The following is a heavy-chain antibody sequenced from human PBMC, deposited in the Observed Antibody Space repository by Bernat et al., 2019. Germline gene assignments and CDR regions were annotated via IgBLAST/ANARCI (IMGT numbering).Heavy chain of an antibody. V-gene: IGHV3-33*01. CDR3: ARDPDGSSWYFWYFDL. CDR2: IWYVGSNK. J-gene: IGHJ2*01. Sequence: QVQLVESGGGVVQPGRSLRLSCAASGFTFSSYGMHWVRQAPGKGLEWVAVIWYVGSNKYYADSVKGRFTISRDNSKNPLYLQMNSLRAEDTAVDYCARDPDGSSWYFWYFDLWGRGTLVTVSS. D-gene: IGHD6-13*01. CDR1: GFTFSSYG.